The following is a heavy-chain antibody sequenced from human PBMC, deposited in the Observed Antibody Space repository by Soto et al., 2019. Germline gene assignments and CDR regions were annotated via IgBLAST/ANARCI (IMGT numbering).Heavy chain of an antibody. J-gene: IGHJ3*02. Sequence: SETLSLTCTVSGGSISSGGYYWSWIRQHPGKGLEWIGYIYYSGSIYYNPSLKSRVTISVDTSKNQFSLKLSSVTAADTAVYYCARAGSTGYLTYDDAFDIWGQGTMVTVSS. CDR2: IYYSGSI. D-gene: IGHD3-9*01. CDR3: ARAGSTGYLTYDDAFDI. V-gene: IGHV4-31*03. CDR1: GGSISSGGYY.